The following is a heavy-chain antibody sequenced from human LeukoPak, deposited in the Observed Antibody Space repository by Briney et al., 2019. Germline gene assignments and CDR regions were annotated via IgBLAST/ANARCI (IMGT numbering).Heavy chain of an antibody. CDR1: GYTFTGYY. Sequence: ASVKVSCKASGYTFTGYYMQWVRQAPGQGLEWMGWINPNSGGTNYAQKFQGRVSMTGDTFISPAYMELSRLRSDDTAVYYCARADSSGWYGGGNYFDYWGQGTLVTVSS. CDR2: INPNSGGT. J-gene: IGHJ4*02. CDR3: ARADSSGWYGGGNYFDY. V-gene: IGHV1-2*02. D-gene: IGHD6-19*01.